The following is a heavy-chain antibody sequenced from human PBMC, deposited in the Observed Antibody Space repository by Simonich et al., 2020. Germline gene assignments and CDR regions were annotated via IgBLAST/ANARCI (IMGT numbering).Heavy chain of an antibody. CDR1: GFTFSSYA. J-gene: IGHJ4*02. D-gene: IGHD6-6*01. CDR2: ISYYGSNK. V-gene: IGHV3-30*07. CDR3: ARDLGSSYYFDY. Sequence: GGGVVQPGRSLRLSCAASGFTFSSYAVHWVRQAPGKGQEWVAVISYYGSNKYYADSVKGRFTISRDNSKNTLYLQMNSLRAEDTAVYYCARDLGSSYYFDYWGQGTLVTVSS.